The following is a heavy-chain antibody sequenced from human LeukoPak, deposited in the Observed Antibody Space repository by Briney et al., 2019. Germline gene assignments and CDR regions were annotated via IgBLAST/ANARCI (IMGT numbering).Heavy chain of an antibody. CDR2: IDRSGVT. CDR3: ARDSSETYYHDSSGYSPIDY. Sequence: GGSLRLSCAASGFTVHSNYMSWVRQAPGKGLEWVSVIDRSGVTHYADSVKGRFTISRDNSKNTLYLQMNSLRAEDTGVYYCARDSSETYYHDSSGYSPIDYWGQGTLVTVSS. V-gene: IGHV3-53*01. CDR1: GFTVHSNY. J-gene: IGHJ4*02. D-gene: IGHD3-22*01.